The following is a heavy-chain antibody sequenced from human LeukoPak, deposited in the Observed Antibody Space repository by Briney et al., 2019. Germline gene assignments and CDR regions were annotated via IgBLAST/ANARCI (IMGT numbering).Heavy chain of an antibody. V-gene: IGHV3-23*01. Sequence: TGGSLRLSCAASGFTFSSYAMSWVRQAPGKGLEWVSAISGSGGSTYYADSVKGRFTISRDNSKNTLYLQMNSLRAEDTAVYYCAKDRLGNPPAPNWFDPWGQGTLVTVSS. J-gene: IGHJ5*02. CDR3: AKDRLGNPPAPNWFDP. D-gene: IGHD7-27*01. CDR2: ISGSGGST. CDR1: GFTFSSYA.